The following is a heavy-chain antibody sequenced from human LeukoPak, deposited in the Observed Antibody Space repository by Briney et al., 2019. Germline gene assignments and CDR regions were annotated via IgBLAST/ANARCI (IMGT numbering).Heavy chain of an antibody. CDR3: AGHSSSWYDGDAFDI. V-gene: IGHV1-8*03. CDR1: GYTFTSYD. Sequence: ASVKVSCKASGYTFTSYDINWVRQATGQGLEWMGWMNPNSGNTGYAQKFQGRVTITRNTSISTAYMELSSLRSEDTAVYYCAGHSSSWYDGDAFDIWGQGTMVTVSS. J-gene: IGHJ3*02. CDR2: MNPNSGNT. D-gene: IGHD6-13*01.